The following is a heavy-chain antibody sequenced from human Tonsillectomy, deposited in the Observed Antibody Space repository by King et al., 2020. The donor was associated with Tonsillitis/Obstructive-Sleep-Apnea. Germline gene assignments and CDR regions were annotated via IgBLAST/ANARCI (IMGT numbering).Heavy chain of an antibody. CDR3: ARSVATIDYYYYHYMDV. CDR1: GGTFRSYD. J-gene: IGHJ6*03. Sequence: QLVQSGAEVKKPGSSGKLSCKASGGTFRSYDISWVRQAPGQGLEWMGGIIPIFGTANYAKKFQGRVTITADESTGTAYMELSSLRSEDTAVYYCARSVATIDYYYYHYMDVWGKGTTVTVSS. CDR2: IIPIFGTA. V-gene: IGHV1-69*12. D-gene: IGHD5-12*01.